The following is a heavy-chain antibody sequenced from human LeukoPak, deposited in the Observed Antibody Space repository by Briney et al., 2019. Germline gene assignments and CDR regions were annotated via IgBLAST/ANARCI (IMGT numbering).Heavy chain of an antibody. Sequence: ASVKGSCKASVYTFISYGISCVREAPGQGLERIGFISPYNGNTYYAQKLHGRVTMTTDTSTNTAYMDLRSLRSDDTAVYYGARCPTSGGWFYDFDFWGQGTLVTVSS. CDR1: VYTFISYG. CDR2: ISPYNGNT. CDR3: ARCPTSGGWFYDFDF. V-gene: IGHV1-18*01. J-gene: IGHJ4*02. D-gene: IGHD2-15*01.